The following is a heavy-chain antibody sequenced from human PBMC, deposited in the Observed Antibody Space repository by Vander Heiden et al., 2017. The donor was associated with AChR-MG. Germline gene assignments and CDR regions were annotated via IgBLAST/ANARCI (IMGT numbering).Heavy chain of an antibody. Sequence: EVQLVESGGGLVQPGGSLRLSCAASGFTFSSFAMHWVRQAPGKGLEYVSAISSNGGSTYYANSVKGRVTISRDNSKNTLYRQMGSLRAEEMAVYYCAREGTATGGASELRHFDYWCQVTLITLSS. D-gene: IGHD4-17*01. J-gene: IGHJ4*02. CDR1: GFTFSSFA. CDR2: ISSNGGST. CDR3: AREGTATGGASELRHFDY. V-gene: IGHV3-64*01.